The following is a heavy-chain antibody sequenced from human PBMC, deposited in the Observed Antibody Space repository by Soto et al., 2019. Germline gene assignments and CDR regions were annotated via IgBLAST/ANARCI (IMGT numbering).Heavy chain of an antibody. D-gene: IGHD3-10*01. CDR1: GGSISSYY. V-gene: IGHV4-59*08. CDR2: IYYRGST. CDR3: ARLVRGRGYYYGMDV. J-gene: IGHJ6*02. Sequence: SETLSLTCTVSGGSISSYYWSWIRQPPGKGLEWIGYIYYRGSTNYNPSLKSRVTISVDTSKNQFSLKLSSVTAADTAVYYCARLVRGRGYYYGMDVWGQGTTVTVS.